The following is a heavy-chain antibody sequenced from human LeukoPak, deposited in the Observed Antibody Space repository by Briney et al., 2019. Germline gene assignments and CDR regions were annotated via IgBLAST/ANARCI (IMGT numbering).Heavy chain of an antibody. CDR1: GYTFTGYY. V-gene: IGHV1-2*02. J-gene: IGHJ3*02. CDR3: ARALRPDIVATTNAFDI. D-gene: IGHD5-12*01. CDR2: INPNSGGT. Sequence: ASVKVSCKASGYTFTGYYMHWVRQAPGQGLEWMGWINPNSGGTNYAQKFQGRVTMTRDTSISTAYMELSRLRSDDTAVYYCARALRPDIVATTNAFDIWGQGTMVTVSS.